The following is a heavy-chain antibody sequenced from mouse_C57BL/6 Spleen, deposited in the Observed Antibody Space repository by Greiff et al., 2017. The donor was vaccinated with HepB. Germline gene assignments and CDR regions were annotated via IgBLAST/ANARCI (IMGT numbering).Heavy chain of an antibody. CDR3: TRGDYGSSYVFDY. Sequence: QVQLKESGAELVRPGASVTLSCKASGYTFTDYEMHWVKQTPVHGLEWIGAIDPETGGTAYNQKFKGKAILTADKSSSTAYMELRSLTSEDSAVYYCTRGDYGSSYVFDYWGQGTTLTVSS. CDR1: GYTFTDYE. V-gene: IGHV1-15*01. D-gene: IGHD1-1*01. J-gene: IGHJ2*01. CDR2: IDPETGGT.